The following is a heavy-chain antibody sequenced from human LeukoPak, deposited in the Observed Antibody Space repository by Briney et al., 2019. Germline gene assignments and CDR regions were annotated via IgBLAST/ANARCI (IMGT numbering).Heavy chain of an antibody. CDR3: ASNGIVGATDAFDI. V-gene: IGHV4-39*01. CDR2: IYYSGST. CDR1: GGSISSYY. D-gene: IGHD1-26*01. J-gene: IGHJ3*02. Sequence: PSETLSLTCTVFGGSISSYYWSWIRQPPGKGLEWIGSIYYSGSTYYNPSLKSRVTISVDTSKNQFSLKLSSVTAADTAVYYCASNGIVGATDAFDIWGQGTMVTVSS.